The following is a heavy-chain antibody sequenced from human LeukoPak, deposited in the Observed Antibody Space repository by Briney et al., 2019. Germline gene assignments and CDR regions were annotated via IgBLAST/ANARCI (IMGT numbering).Heavy chain of an antibody. J-gene: IGHJ5*02. V-gene: IGHV4-59*05. Sequence: SETLSLTCTVSGDSISSYSWSWIRQPPGKGLEWIGSIYYSGSTYYNPSLKSRVTISVDTSKNQFSLKLSSVTAADTAFYFCVNSKSNYEAVSWGPGTLVTVSS. CDR1: GDSISSYS. D-gene: IGHD3-22*01. CDR3: VNSKSNYEAVS. CDR2: IYYSGST.